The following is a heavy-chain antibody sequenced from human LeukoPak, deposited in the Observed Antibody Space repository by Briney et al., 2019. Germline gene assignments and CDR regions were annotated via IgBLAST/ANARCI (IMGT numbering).Heavy chain of an antibody. D-gene: IGHD1-26*01. CDR1: GYTFISYD. CDR2: MNPNSGNT. CDR3: ARGRRELLRGSYFDY. J-gene: IGHJ4*02. Sequence: ASVKVSCKASGYTFISYDINWVRQATGQGLEWMGWMNPNSGNTGYAQKFQGRVTMTRNTSISTAYMELSSLRSEDTAVYYCARGRRELLRGSYFDYWGQGTLVTVSS. V-gene: IGHV1-8*01.